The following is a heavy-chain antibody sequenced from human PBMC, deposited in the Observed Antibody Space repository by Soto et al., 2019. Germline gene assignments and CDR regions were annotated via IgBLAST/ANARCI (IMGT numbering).Heavy chain of an antibody. CDR1: GGSFSGYY. V-gene: IGHV4-34*01. J-gene: IGHJ6*02. CDR2: INHSGST. CDR3: ARAGYYYYYGMDV. Sequence: KPSETLSLTCAVYGGSFSGYYWSWIRQPPGKGLEWIGEINHSGSTNYNPSLKSRVTISVDTSKNQFSLKLSSVTAADTAVYYCARAGYYYYYGMDVWGQGTTVTVSS.